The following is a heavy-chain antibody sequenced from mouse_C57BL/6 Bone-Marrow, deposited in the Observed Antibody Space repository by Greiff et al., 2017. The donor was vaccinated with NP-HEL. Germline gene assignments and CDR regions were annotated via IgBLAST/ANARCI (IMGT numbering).Heavy chain of an antibody. V-gene: IGHV5-4*03. J-gene: IGHJ2*01. CDR1: GFTFSSYA. CDR2: ISDGGSYT. D-gene: IGHD2-5*01. Sequence: EVMLVESGGGLVKPGGSLKLSCAASGFTFSSYAMSWVRQTPEKRLEWVATISDGGSYTYYPDNVKGRFTISRDNAKNNLYLQMSHLKSEDTAMYYCARGRAYYSNYLDYWGQGTTLTVSS. CDR3: ARGRAYYSNYLDY.